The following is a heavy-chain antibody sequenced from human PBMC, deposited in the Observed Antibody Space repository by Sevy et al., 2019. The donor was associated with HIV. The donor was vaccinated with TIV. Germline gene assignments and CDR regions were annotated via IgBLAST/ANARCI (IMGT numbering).Heavy chain of an antibody. CDR2: ISSSGSTI. D-gene: IGHD3-10*01. CDR1: GFTFSSYE. CDR3: ARGRITYYYGMDV. V-gene: IGHV3-48*03. Sequence: WGSLRLSCAASGFTFSSYEMNWVRQAPGKGLEWVSYISSSGSTIYYADSVKGRFTISRDNAKNSLYLQMNSLRAEDTAVYYCARGRITYYYGMDVWGQGTTVTVSS. J-gene: IGHJ6*02.